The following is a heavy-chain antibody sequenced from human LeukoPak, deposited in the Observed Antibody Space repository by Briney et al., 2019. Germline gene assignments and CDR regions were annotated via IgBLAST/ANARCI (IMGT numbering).Heavy chain of an antibody. V-gene: IGHV1-2*02. J-gene: IGHJ4*02. CDR2: INPYSGGI. Sequence: GASVKVSCKASGYTFTGFYIHWVRQAPGHRLEWMGWINPYSGGINYAQSFQGRVTLTRDTSISTAYMELSSLRSDDTAIYYCARDKALDIVGTTADYWGQGTLVTVSS. CDR1: GYTFTGFY. CDR3: ARDKALDIVGTTADY. D-gene: IGHD5-12*01.